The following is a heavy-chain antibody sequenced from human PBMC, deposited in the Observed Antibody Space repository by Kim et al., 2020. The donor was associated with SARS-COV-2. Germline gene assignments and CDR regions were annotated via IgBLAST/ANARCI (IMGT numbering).Heavy chain of an antibody. CDR1: GFTFSSYW. J-gene: IGHJ4*02. CDR3: GRGDGYIFY. D-gene: IGHD3-3*02. Sequence: GGSLRLSCAASGFTFSSYWLSWVRQAPGKGLEWVANIKQDGSEKYYVDSVKGRFTISRDNAKNSLYLQMNSRRAEDTAVYYCGRGDGYIFYWGQGTLVTVSS. CDR2: IKQDGSEK. V-gene: IGHV3-7*01.